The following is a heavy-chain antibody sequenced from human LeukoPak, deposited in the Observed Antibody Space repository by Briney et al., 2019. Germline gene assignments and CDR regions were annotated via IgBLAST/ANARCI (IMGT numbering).Heavy chain of an antibody. J-gene: IGHJ4*02. D-gene: IGHD1-26*01. Sequence: GGSLRLSCVVSRFTFSSYAVHWVRQAPGKGLEWVAVISYDGSKKYYADSVEGRFTISRDNSKNTLWLQINSLTIEDTAVYYCARGESYRFDYWGQGTLVTVSS. CDR1: RFTFSSYA. V-gene: IGHV3-30*04. CDR3: ARGESYRFDY. CDR2: ISYDGSKK.